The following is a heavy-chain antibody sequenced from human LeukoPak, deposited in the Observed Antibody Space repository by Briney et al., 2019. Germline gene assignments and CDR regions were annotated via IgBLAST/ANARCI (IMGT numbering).Heavy chain of an antibody. D-gene: IGHD4-17*01. CDR1: GGSFSGYY. V-gene: IGHV4-34*01. J-gene: IGHJ4*02. CDR2: INHSGST. Sequence: SETLSLTCAVYGGSFSGYYWSWIRQPPGKGLEWIGEINHSGSTNYNPSLKSRVTISVDTSKNQFSLKLSSVTAADTAVYYCARTAVIEDYWGQGTLVTVSS. CDR3: ARTAVIEDY.